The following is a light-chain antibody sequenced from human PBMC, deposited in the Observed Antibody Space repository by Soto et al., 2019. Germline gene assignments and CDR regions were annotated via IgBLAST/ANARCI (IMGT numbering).Light chain of an antibody. V-gene: IGKV1-5*01. CDR2: HAS. CDR3: QQYNNWPFS. CDR1: QSIDRW. J-gene: IGKJ5*01. Sequence: DIQMTQSPSTLPASVVDIVTITFLASQSIDRWLAWYQQRPGKAPKILIYHASSLETGVPSRFSGSGSGTEFTLTISGLQSGDSAVYFCQQYNNWPFSFGQGTRLEIK.